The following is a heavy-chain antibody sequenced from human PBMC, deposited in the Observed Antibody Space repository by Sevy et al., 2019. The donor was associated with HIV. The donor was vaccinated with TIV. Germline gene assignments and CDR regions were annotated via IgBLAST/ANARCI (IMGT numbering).Heavy chain of an antibody. CDR1: GGSISSYY. D-gene: IGHD3-16*02. CDR3: AREHDYVWGSYRPGNWFDP. CDR2: IYTSGST. Sequence: SETLSLTCTVSGGSISSYYWRWIRQPAGKGLEWIGRIYTSGSTNYNPSLKSRVTMSVDTSKNQFSLKLSSVTAADTAVYYCAREHDYVWGSYRPGNWFDPWGQGTLVTVSS. V-gene: IGHV4-4*07. J-gene: IGHJ5*02.